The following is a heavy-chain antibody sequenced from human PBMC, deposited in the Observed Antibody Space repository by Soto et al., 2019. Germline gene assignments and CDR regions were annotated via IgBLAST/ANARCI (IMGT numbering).Heavy chain of an antibody. CDR3: ARFPDWGNYYDFWSGYSPSYYMDV. Sequence: PSETLSLTCTVSGGSISSYYWSWIRQPPGKGLEWIGYIYYSGSTNYNPSLKSRVTISVDTSKNQFSLKLSSVTAADTAVYYCARFPDWGNYYDFWSGYSPSYYMDVWGKGTTVTVSS. CDR2: IYYSGST. J-gene: IGHJ6*03. D-gene: IGHD3-3*01. CDR1: GGSISSYY. V-gene: IGHV4-59*08.